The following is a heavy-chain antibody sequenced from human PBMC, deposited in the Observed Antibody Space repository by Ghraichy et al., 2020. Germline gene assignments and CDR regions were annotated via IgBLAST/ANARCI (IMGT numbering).Heavy chain of an antibody. CDR1: GGSISSGGYY. CDR2: IYYSGST. J-gene: IGHJ4*02. CDR3: ARDCSGGSCYPLDY. D-gene: IGHD2-15*01. V-gene: IGHV4-31*03. Sequence: LRLSCTVSGGSISSGGYYWSWIRQHPGKGLEWIGYIYYSGSTYYNPSLKSRVTISVDTSKNQFSLKLSSVTAADTAVYYCARDCSGGSCYPLDYWGQGTLVTVSS.